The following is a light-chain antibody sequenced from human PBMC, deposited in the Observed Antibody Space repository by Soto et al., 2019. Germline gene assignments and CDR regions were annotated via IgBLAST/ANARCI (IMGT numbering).Light chain of an antibody. V-gene: IGLV2-14*01. CDR1: SSDVGGYNY. J-gene: IGLJ1*01. CDR3: SSYTSSSTPRV. Sequence: QSALTQPASVSGSPGQSITISCTGNSSDVGGYNYVSWYQQHPGKAPKLMIYEVSNRPSGVSNRFSGSKSGNMASLTISGLQAEDEADYYCSSYTSSSTPRVFGTGTKLTVL. CDR2: EVS.